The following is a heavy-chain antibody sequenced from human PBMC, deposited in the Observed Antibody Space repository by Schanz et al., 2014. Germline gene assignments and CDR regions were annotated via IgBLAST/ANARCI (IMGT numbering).Heavy chain of an antibody. J-gene: IGHJ3*02. Sequence: VQLVESGGGLVQPGGSLRLSCAASGFTFSSYAVHWVRQAPDKGLVWVAVTSSDGSLKYYADSVKGRFTISRDNSRDTVYLQMNSLRGEDTAVYYWARGGRGGYPGRVFDIGGQGKMVTASS. V-gene: IGHV3-30*04. CDR3: ARGGRGGYPGRVFDI. CDR2: TSSDGSLK. CDR1: GFTFSSYA. D-gene: IGHD5-12*01.